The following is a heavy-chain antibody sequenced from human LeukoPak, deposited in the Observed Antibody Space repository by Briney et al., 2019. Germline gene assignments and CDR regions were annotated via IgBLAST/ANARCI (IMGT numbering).Heavy chain of an antibody. J-gene: IGHJ3*02. V-gene: IGHV3-30-3*01. CDR3: ARADYCIGDCFHAAFDI. Sequence: GGSLRPSCEASRFTFSNYAFDWVRQAPGKGLEWVAVISNDGITKYYADSVKGRFTISRDNSKNTLYLEMNSLTREDTAVYYCARADYCIGDCFHAAFDIWGQGTVVTVSS. D-gene: IGHD2-21*02. CDR1: RFTFSNYA. CDR2: ISNDGITK.